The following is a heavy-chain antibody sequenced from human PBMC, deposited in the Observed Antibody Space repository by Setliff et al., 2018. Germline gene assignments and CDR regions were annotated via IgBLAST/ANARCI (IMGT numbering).Heavy chain of an antibody. CDR3: ERLVRYCTTTSCQRTSGDDF. D-gene: IGHD2-2*01. CDR1: GYTLINYG. CDR2: IGAYTGNT. V-gene: IGHV1-18*01. Sequence: ASVKVSCKSSGYTLINYGISWVRQAPGQGLEWMGWIGAYTGNTNYAQKFQGRVTMTTDTFTSTAYMDLRSLRSDDTAVYYCERLVRYCTTTSCQRTSGDDFWGQGTLVTVSS. J-gene: IGHJ4*02.